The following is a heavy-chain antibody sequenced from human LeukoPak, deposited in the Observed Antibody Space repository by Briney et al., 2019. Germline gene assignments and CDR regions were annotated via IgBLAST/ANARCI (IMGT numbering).Heavy chain of an antibody. V-gene: IGHV4-59*08. J-gene: IGHJ3*02. CDR2: IHYSGRT. Sequence: SETLSLTCTVSGGSIYSYYWSWLRQPPGKGLEWLGYIHYSGRTNYNPSLKSRLTISVAPSKNQFSLKLSSVTAADTAIYYCARFEGSTWGDGFDIWGQGTMVTVSS. D-gene: IGHD3-16*01. CDR3: ARFEGSTWGDGFDI. CDR1: GGSIYSYY.